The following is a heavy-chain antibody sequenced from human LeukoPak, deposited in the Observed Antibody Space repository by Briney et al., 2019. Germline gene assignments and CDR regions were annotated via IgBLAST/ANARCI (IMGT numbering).Heavy chain of an antibody. CDR2: IYPGDSDT. V-gene: IGHV5-51*01. J-gene: IGHJ5*02. D-gene: IGHD2-2*02. CDR1: GYGFTSYW. Sequence: GESLKISCKGSGYGFTSYWIGWVRQMPGKGLEWMGIIYPGDSDTRYSPSFQGQVTISADQSISTTYLQWSSLKASDTAMYYCARLGSGVVVPAAIKYNWFDPWGQGTLVTVSS. CDR3: ARLGSGVVVPAAIKYNWFDP.